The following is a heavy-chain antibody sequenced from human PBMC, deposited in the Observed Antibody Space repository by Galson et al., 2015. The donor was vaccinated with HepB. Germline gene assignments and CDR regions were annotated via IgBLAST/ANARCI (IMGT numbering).Heavy chain of an antibody. CDR3: ARGLYGDYESYNWFDP. Sequence: SLRLSCAASGFTFNNYDMHWIRQATGKGLEWVSGIDTAGDTYYPGSVKGRFTISRENAKNSLYLQMNSLKAGDTAVYYCARGLYGDYESYNWFDPWGQGTLVTVSS. J-gene: IGHJ5*02. CDR1: GFTFNNYD. D-gene: IGHD4-17*01. V-gene: IGHV3-13*04. CDR2: IDTAGDT.